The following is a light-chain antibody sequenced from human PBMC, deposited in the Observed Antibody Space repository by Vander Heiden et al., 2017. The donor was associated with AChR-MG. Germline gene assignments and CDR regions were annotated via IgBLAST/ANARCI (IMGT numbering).Light chain of an antibody. CDR3: AAWDDSLSVI. Sequence: QFVLTQPPSASGTPGQTVSISCSGSRSNVGTNTVEWYQQLPGMAPKLVMSNNNQRPSGVPDRFSGSKSGTLASLTISGLQSEDEADYYCAAWDDSLSVIFGGGTKLSVL. V-gene: IGLV1-44*01. CDR2: NNN. J-gene: IGLJ2*01. CDR1: RSNVGTNT.